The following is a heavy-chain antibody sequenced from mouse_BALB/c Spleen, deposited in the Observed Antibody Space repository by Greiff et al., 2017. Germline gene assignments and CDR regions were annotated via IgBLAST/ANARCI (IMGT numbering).Heavy chain of an antibody. D-gene: IGHD4-1*01. Sequence: VQLQQSGAELVRPGVSVKISCKGSGYTFTDYAMHWVKQSHAKSLEWIGVISTYYGDASYNQKFKGKATMTVDKSSSTAYMELARLTSEDSAIYYCARPQLTGEEGWFAYWGQGTLVTVSA. CDR3: ARPQLTGEEGWFAY. CDR1: GYTFTDYA. CDR2: ISTYYGDA. J-gene: IGHJ3*01. V-gene: IGHV1S137*01.